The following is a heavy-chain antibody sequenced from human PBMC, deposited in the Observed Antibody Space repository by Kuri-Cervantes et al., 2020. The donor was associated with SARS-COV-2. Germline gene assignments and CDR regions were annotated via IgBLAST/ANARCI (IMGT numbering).Heavy chain of an antibody. CDR3: ARDWVVVVDYYYGMDV. D-gene: IGHD2-15*01. Sequence: GESLKISCAASGFTFGSYAINWVRQAPGKGLEWISSISGSGDGTYYADSVKGRFTISRDNAKNSLYLQMNSLRAEDTAVYYCARDWVVVVDYYYGMDVWGQGTTVTVSS. CDR2: ISGSGDGT. V-gene: IGHV3-23*01. J-gene: IGHJ6*02. CDR1: GFTFGSYA.